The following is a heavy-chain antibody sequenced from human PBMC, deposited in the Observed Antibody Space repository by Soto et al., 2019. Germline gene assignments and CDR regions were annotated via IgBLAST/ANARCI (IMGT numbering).Heavy chain of an antibody. Sequence: APVKVSCKASGYTFTSDGSGWVRQAPGQGLEWMGWINPDNGDTNYAQKSQGRVTMTRDTSISTAYMELSSLRSEDTAVYYCARAPLSLFDGSGSYYQRSGGWFDTWGQGTLVTVSS. CDR3: ARAPLSLFDGSGSYYQRSGGWFDT. V-gene: IGHV1-2*02. J-gene: IGHJ5*02. CDR1: GYTFTSDG. D-gene: IGHD3-10*01. CDR2: INPDNGDT.